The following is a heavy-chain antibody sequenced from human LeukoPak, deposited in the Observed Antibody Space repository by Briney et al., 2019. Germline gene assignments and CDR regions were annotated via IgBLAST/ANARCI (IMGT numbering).Heavy chain of an antibody. V-gene: IGHV3-33*01. Sequence: GGSLRLSCAASGFTFSSYGMHWFRQAPGKGLEWVAVIWYDGSNKYYADSVKGRFTISRDNSKNTLYLQMNSLRAEDTAVYYCARDRDYGSGSYSLYYYYGMDVWGKGTTVTVSS. D-gene: IGHD3-10*01. CDR1: GFTFSSYG. CDR3: ARDRDYGSGSYSLYYYYGMDV. J-gene: IGHJ6*04. CDR2: IWYDGSNK.